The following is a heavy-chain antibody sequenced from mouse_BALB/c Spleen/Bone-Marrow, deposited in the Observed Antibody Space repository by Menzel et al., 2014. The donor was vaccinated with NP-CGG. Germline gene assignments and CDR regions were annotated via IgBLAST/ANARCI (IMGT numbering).Heavy chain of an antibody. Sequence: QVQLKEPGAELVRPESSVKISCKASGYAFSTYWMIWVKQRPGQGLEWIGQIYPGDGDTNYNGKFKGKATLTADKSPSTAYMQLSSLTSEDSAVYFCARGVRSAMDYWGQGTSVTVSS. V-gene: IGHV1-80*01. CDR3: ARGVRSAMDY. CDR1: GYAFSTYW. J-gene: IGHJ4*01. CDR2: IYPGDGDT.